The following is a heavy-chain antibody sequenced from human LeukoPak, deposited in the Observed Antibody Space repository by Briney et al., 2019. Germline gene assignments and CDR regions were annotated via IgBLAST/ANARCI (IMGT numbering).Heavy chain of an antibody. V-gene: IGHV3-33*06. Sequence: GGSLSLSRAVSGFILSTYGTQWVRQAPGGGLEWVAVVWSCGNNKYYSTSVTGRFTISRENYKTTLYLQMNGLRAEETAVYYCAKDGQVGATGYFDYRGEGTLLTVPS. CDR3: AKDGQVGATGYFDY. CDR2: VWSCGNNK. J-gene: IGHJ4*02. CDR1: GFILSTYG. D-gene: IGHD1-26*01.